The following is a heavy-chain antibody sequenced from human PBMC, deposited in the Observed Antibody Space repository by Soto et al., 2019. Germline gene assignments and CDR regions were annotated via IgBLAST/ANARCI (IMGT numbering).Heavy chain of an antibody. CDR1: GDTFSSYA. CDR2: IIPTFGRT. CDR3: ARDPLSSFAMDV. D-gene: IGHD3-10*02. J-gene: IGHJ6*02. Sequence: SVKVSCKASGDTFSSYAISWVRQAPGKGLEWMGKIIPTFGRTNYAQKFQGRLTISADDSTSTAYMELTSLESDDTAVDYCARDPLSSFAMDVWGQGTTVTVSS. V-gene: IGHV1-69*13.